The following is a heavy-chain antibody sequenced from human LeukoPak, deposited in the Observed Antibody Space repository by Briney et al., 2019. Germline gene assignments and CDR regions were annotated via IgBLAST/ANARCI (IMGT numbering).Heavy chain of an antibody. CDR1: GFTFSSYA. J-gene: IGHJ1*01. Sequence: HPGGSLRLSCAASGFTFSSYAMSWVRQAPGKGLEWVSAISGSGGSTYYADSVKGRFTISRDNSKNTLYLQMNSLRAEDTAVYYCAKDRDSSSWWGPYFQHWGQGTLVTVSS. CDR3: AKDRDSSSWWGPYFQH. CDR2: ISGSGGST. D-gene: IGHD6-13*01. V-gene: IGHV3-23*01.